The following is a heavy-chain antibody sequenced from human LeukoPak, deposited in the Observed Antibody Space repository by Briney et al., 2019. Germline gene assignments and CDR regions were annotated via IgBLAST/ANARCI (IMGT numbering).Heavy chain of an antibody. CDR2: IVVGSGNT. D-gene: IGHD5-18*01. V-gene: IGHV1-58*01. J-gene: IGHJ5*02. CDR3: AADVGYA. Sequence: SVKVSCKASGFTSTSSSVQWVRQARGQPLEWIGWIVVGSGNTHYAQKFQGKVTFTRDMSTNTAYMELSSLRSEDTAVYYCAADVGYAWGQGTLVTVSS. CDR1: GFTSTSSS.